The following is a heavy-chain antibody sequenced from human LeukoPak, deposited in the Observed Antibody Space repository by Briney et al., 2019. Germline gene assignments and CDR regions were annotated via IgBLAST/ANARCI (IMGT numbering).Heavy chain of an antibody. CDR2: IYYSGST. CDR1: GGSLSSYY. V-gene: IGHV4-59*01. Sequence: SETLSLTCTVSGGSLSSYYWSWLRQPPGKGLEWIGYIYYSGSTNYNPSLKSRVTISVDTSKNQFSLKLSSVTAADTAVYYCARDGSGRDAFDIWGQGTMVTVSS. CDR3: ARDGSGRDAFDI. D-gene: IGHD1-26*01. J-gene: IGHJ3*02.